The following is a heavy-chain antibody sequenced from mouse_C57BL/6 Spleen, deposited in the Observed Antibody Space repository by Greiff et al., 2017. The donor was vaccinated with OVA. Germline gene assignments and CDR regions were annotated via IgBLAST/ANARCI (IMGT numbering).Heavy chain of an antibody. CDR3: ARKDWEGGDY. CDR1: GYTFTSYW. J-gene: IGHJ2*01. V-gene: IGHV1-69*01. CDR2: IDPSDSYT. D-gene: IGHD4-1*01. Sequence: VQLQQPGAELVMPGASVKLSCKASGYTFTSYWMHWVKQRPGQGLEWIGEIDPSDSYTNYNQKFKGKSTLTVDKSSSTAYMQLSSLTSEDSAVYYWARKDWEGGDYWGQGTTLTVSS.